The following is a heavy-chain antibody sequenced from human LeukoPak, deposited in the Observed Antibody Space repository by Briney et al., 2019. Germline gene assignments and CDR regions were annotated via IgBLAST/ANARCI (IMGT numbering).Heavy chain of an antibody. Sequence: GGSLRLSCAASGFNFTNYVMHWVRQAPGKGLEWVSFIGSDGSDKHYADSVKGRFTISRDNSKNTLYLQMNSLRAEDTAVYFCAKGGPAAGRAYDFWGQGTLVTVSS. V-gene: IGHV3-30*02. J-gene: IGHJ4*02. CDR3: AKGGPAAGRAYDF. CDR2: IGSDGSDK. CDR1: GFNFTNYV. D-gene: IGHD6-13*01.